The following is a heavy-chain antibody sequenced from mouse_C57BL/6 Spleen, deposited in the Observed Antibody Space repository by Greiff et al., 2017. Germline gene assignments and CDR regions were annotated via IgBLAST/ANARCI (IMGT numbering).Heavy chain of an antibody. CDR3: ARSGSTMVTTGYYYAMDY. D-gene: IGHD2-2*01. CDR1: GYSFTDYN. CDR2: INPNYGTT. V-gene: IGHV1-39*01. Sequence: VQLKESGPELVKPGASVKISCKASGYSFTDYNMNWVKQSNGKSLEWIGVINPNYGTTSYNQKFKGKATLTVDQSSSTAYMQLNSLTSEDSAVYYCARSGSTMVTTGYYYAMDYWGQGTSVTVSS. J-gene: IGHJ4*01.